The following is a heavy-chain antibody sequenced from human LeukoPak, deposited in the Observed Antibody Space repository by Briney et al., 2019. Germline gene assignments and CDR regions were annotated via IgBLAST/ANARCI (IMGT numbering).Heavy chain of an antibody. V-gene: IGHV4-59*08. Sequence: SETLSLTCTVSGGSISSYYWSWIPLPPGKGLEWSGSIYYSGSTNYNPSLKSRVTISVDTSKNQFSLKLTSVTAADTAVYYCARRGTTWYFEDWGQGTLVTVSS. CDR2: IYYSGST. CDR3: ARRGTTWYFED. D-gene: IGHD1-14*01. J-gene: IGHJ4*02. CDR1: GGSISSYY.